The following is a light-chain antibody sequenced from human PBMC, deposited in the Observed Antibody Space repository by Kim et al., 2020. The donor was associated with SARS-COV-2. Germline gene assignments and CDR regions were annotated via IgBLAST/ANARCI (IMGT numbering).Light chain of an antibody. CDR2: GAI. Sequence: SSPAGEMSTLPCRARKTISNTYLAWFQHKPGQVPRLLIYGAINRAAGIPDRFSVSGSVTDFTLTISRLDPEDFAVYYCQQYGNMFSFGQGTKLEI. CDR3: QQYGNMFS. V-gene: IGKV3-20*01. CDR1: KTISNTY. J-gene: IGKJ2*03.